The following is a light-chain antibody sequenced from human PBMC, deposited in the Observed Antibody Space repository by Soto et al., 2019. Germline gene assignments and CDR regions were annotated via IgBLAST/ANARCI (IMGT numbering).Light chain of an antibody. CDR2: AYS. J-gene: IGLJ1*01. CDR1: RSNIVSNT. CDR3: AAWDDSLNAYV. Sequence: QSVRTQPPSASGTAGQRVTISCCRSRSNIVSNTVNWYQHLPGAAPKLLMYAYSQRPSGIPDRFSGSKSGASASLAISGLQSEDEADYYCAAWDDSLNAYVFGTGTKVTV. V-gene: IGLV1-44*01.